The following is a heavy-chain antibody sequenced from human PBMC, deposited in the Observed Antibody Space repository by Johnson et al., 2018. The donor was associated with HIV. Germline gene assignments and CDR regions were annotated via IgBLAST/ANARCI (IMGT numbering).Heavy chain of an antibody. CDR3: ASPPSGYDFWDGPNIFDV. CDR2: ITYDGSHK. D-gene: IGHD3-3*01. Sequence: QVQLVEFGGGLVQPGRSLRLSCAASGFTFSNYGMHWVRQAPGKGLEWVALITYDGSHKYYEDPVKGRFTISRDNSKNTVWLQLNSLRAEDTGVYYCASPPSGYDFWDGPNIFDVWGQGTMVSVAS. CDR1: GFTFSNYG. J-gene: IGHJ3*01. V-gene: IGHV3-30*03.